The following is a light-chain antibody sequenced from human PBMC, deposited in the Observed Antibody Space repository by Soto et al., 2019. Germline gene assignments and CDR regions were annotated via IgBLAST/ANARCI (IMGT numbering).Light chain of an antibody. J-gene: IGKJ5*01. CDR2: KAS. Sequence: DIQITQSPSTLSASVVDRVTITCRASQSISTWLAWYQQKPGKAPNLLIYKASSLESGVPSRFSGSGSGTEFTLTISSLQPDDFATYYCHHYNSYPITFGQGTRLENK. CDR1: QSISTW. V-gene: IGKV1-5*03. CDR3: HHYNSYPIT.